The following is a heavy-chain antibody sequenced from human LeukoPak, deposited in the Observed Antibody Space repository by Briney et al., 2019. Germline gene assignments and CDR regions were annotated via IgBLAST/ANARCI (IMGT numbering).Heavy chain of an antibody. D-gene: IGHD1-26*01. Sequence: GESLKISCKGSGYSFTSYWIGWVRQMPGKGLEWMGIIYPGDSDTRYSPSFQGQVTISAGKSISTAYLQWSSLKASDTAMYYCARGSGSYHTAYMNWGQGSLVTVSS. CDR3: ARGSGSYHTAYMN. CDR2: IYPGDSDT. V-gene: IGHV5-51*01. CDR1: GYSFTSYW. J-gene: IGHJ4*02.